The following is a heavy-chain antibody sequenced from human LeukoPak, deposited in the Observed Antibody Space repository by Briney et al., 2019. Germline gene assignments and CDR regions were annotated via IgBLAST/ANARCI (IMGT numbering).Heavy chain of an antibody. CDR2: ISGSGGNT. Sequence: GGSLRLSCAASGFTFSNYAMTWVRQAPGKGLEWVSAISGSGGNTFYADSVKGRFTISRDNSKNTLYLQMNSLRAEDTAVYYCAKAREVVVTDWGQGTLVTVSS. J-gene: IGHJ4*02. CDR1: GFTFSNYA. CDR3: AKAREVVVTD. D-gene: IGHD2-21*02. V-gene: IGHV3-23*01.